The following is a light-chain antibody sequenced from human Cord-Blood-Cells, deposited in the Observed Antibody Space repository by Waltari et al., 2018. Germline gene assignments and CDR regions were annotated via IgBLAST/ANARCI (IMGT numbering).Light chain of an antibody. V-gene: IGKV1-8*01. CDR2: AAS. CDR1: QGISSY. J-gene: IGKJ4*01. CDR3: QQYYSYPQLT. Sequence: AIRMTQSPSSLSASTGDRVTITCRASQGISSYLAWYQQKPGKAPKLLIYAASTLQSGVPSMFSGSGSGTDFTLTISCLQSEDFATYYCQQYYSYPQLTFGGGTKVEIK.